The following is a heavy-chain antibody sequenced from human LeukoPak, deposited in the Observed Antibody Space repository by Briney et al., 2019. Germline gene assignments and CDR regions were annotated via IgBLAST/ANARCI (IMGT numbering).Heavy chain of an antibody. CDR1: RFTFISHA. V-gene: IGHV3-7*01. CDR2: IKQDGSEK. D-gene: IGHD6-13*01. Sequence: GGSLRLSCGASRFTFISHAMHWVRQAPGKGLEWVASIKQDGSEKYYVDSVKGRFTISRDNAKNSLYLQMNTLRAEDTAVYYCLRDRGYSTYDCWGQGTLVTASS. J-gene: IGHJ4*02. CDR3: LRDRGYSTYDC.